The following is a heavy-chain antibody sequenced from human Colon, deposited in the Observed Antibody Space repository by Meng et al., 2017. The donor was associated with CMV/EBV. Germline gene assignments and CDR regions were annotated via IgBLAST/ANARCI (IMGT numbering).Heavy chain of an antibody. J-gene: IGHJ6*02. Sequence: GESLKISCAASGFTISTYAMTWVRQPPGKGLEWVSAISESGYDTYHADSVKGRFTISRDHSKNTLYLEMNSLRAEDTAEYYCAKASCSSTTCPYRGDYYYYYIMDVWGQGTAVTVSS. CDR2: ISESGYDT. CDR3: AKASCSSTTCPYRGDYYYYYIMDV. V-gene: IGHV3-23*01. D-gene: IGHD2-2*01. CDR1: GFTISTYA.